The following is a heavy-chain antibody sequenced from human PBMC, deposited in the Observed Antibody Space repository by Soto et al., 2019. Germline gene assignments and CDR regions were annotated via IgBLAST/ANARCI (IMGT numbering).Heavy chain of an antibody. J-gene: IGHJ4*02. V-gene: IGHV3-23*01. CDR1: GFTFSNFA. CDR2: ISDSGSST. D-gene: IGHD3-16*01. Sequence: EVQLLESGGGLVQPGGSLRLSCAASGFTFSNFAMSWVRQAPGKGLEWVSAISDSGSSTYYADSVKGRFTISRDNSKNTLYLQMNNLRAEDTAVYYCAKSAAIAPLWYFDYWGQGTLVTVSS. CDR3: AKSAAIAPLWYFDY.